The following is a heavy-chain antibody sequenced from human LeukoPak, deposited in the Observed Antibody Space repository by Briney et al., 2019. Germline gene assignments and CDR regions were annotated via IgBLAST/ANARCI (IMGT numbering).Heavy chain of an antibody. CDR3: ARIGFYDYVWGSYRTDTDY. V-gene: IGHV4-30-4*07. Sequence: SETLSLTCAVSGGSISSGGYSWSWIRQPPGKGLEWFGYIYYSGNTYYNPSLKSRVTISIDTSKNQFSLKLSSVTAADTAVYYCARIGFYDYVWGSYRTDTDYWGQGTLVTVSS. CDR1: GGSISSGGYS. J-gene: IGHJ4*02. CDR2: IYYSGNT. D-gene: IGHD3-16*02.